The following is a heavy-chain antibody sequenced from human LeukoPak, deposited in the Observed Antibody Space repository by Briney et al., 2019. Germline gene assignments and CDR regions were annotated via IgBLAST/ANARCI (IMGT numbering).Heavy chain of an antibody. CDR3: ARDPDQIVGANFDY. CDR1: GFTFSSYW. CDR2: IKQDGSGK. J-gene: IGHJ4*02. V-gene: IGHV3-7*01. Sequence: GGSLRLSCAASGFTFSSYWMNWVRQAPGKGLEWVANIKQDGSGKYYVDSVKGRFIISRDNAKNSLYLQMNSLTAEDTAVYYCARDPDQIVGANFDYWGQGTLVTVSS. D-gene: IGHD1-26*01.